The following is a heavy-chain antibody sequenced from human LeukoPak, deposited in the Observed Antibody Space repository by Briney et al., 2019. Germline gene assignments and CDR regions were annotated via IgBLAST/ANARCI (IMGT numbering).Heavy chain of an antibody. CDR2: ISGSGGST. V-gene: IGHV3-23*01. Sequence: GGSLSLSCAASGFTFTNYAMSWVRQAPGKGLEWVSGISGSGGSTYHADSVKGRFIISRDSSNNTLYLQMNSLRAEDTAVYYCARFDGMTTLTSFDYWGQGTLVTVSS. CDR1: GFTFTNYA. CDR3: ARFDGMTTLTSFDY. D-gene: IGHD4-17*01. J-gene: IGHJ4*02.